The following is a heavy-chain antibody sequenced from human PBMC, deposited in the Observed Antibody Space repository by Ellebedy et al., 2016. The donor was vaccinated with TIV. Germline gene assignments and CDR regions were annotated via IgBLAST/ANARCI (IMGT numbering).Heavy chain of an antibody. CDR3: ARVYGSLESSSSEDYFDY. V-gene: IGHV1-2*04. D-gene: IGHD6-13*01. CDR1: GYTFTGYY. J-gene: IGHJ4*02. CDR2: INPNSGGT. Sequence: AASVKVSCKASGYTFTGYYMHWVRQAPGQGLEWMGWINPNSGGTNYAQKFQGWVTMTRETSISTAYMGLSRLRSDDTAVYYCARVYGSLESSSSEDYFDYWGQGTLVTVSS.